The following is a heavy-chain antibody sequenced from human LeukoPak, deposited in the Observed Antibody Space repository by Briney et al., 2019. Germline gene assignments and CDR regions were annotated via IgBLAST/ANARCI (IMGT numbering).Heavy chain of an antibody. D-gene: IGHD3-10*01. CDR2: IYYSGST. V-gene: IGHV4-39*07. J-gene: IGHJ4*02. CDR1: GGSISSSSYY. CDR3: ARLGALRRGNDY. Sequence: PSETLSLTCTVSGGSISSSSYYWGWIRQPPGKGLEWIGSIYYSGSTYYNPSLKSRVTISVDTSKNQFSLKLSSVTAADTAVYYCARLGALRRGNDYWGQGTLVTVSS.